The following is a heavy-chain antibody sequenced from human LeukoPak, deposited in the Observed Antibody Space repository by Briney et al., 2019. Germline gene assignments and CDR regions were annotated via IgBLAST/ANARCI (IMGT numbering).Heavy chain of an antibody. CDR3: ARGRSYYARVYFDY. J-gene: IGHJ4*02. V-gene: IGHV3-48*03. CDR2: ISSSGSTI. CDR1: GFTFSSYE. Sequence: GGSLRLSCAASGFTFSSYEMNWVRQAPGKGLEWVSYISSSGSTIYYADSVKGRFTISRDNAKNSLYLQMNSLRAEDTAVYYCARGRSYYARVYFDYWGQGTLVTVSS. D-gene: IGHD2/OR15-2a*01.